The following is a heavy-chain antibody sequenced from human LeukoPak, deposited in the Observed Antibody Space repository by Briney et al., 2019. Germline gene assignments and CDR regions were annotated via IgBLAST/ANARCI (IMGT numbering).Heavy chain of an antibody. V-gene: IGHV3-23*01. CDR3: ARVGKAARSEWFDP. D-gene: IGHD6-6*01. Sequence: GGSLRLSCAASGFTFSSCAMSWVRQAPGKGLEWVSGISDSGVTTYHADSVKGRFTISRDNSKNTLYLQMNSLRSDDTAVYYCARVGKAARSEWFDPWGQGTLVTVSS. CDR2: ISDSGVTT. J-gene: IGHJ5*02. CDR1: GFTFSSCA.